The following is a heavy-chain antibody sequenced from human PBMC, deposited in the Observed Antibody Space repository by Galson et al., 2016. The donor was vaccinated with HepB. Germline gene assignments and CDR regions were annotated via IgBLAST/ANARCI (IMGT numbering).Heavy chain of an antibody. CDR1: GFTFSTCA. CDR3: AREFLGVTATAGFDY. CDR2: ITSSGGT. D-gene: IGHD2-21*02. J-gene: IGHJ4*02. Sequence: SLRLSCAASGFTFSTCAMTWVRQAPGKGLEWIPAITSSGGTYYAGSVKGRFTISRDNSKNTVDLQMNSLRADDTALYYCAREFLGVTATAGFDYWGQGALVSVSS. V-gene: IGHV3-23*01.